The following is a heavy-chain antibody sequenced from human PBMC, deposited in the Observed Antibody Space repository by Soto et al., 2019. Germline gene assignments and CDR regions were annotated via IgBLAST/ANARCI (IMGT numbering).Heavy chain of an antibody. D-gene: IGHD3-10*01. Sequence: QVQLVQSGAEVKSAGSSVKVSCKASGDTFNFYSINWVRQAPGLGLEWVGRVNPILSMSNYAQRFQGRVTMTADKSTGTAYMELRSLRSEDTGIYYCASNYVSGYRAFDSWGQGALVTVSS. CDR1: GDTFNFYS. V-gene: IGHV1-69*02. J-gene: IGHJ4*02. CDR3: ASNYVSGYRAFDS. CDR2: VNPILSMS.